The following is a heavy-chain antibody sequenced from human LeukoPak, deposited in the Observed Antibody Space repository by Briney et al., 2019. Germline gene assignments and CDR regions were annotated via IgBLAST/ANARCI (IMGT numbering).Heavy chain of an antibody. CDR1: GGSTSSGSYY. Sequence: PSETLSLTCTVSGGSTSSGSYYWSWIRQPAGKELEWIGRIYTSGSTNYNPSLKSRVTISVDTSKDQFSLKLSSVTAADTSVYYCARRRDSTWYNTFDSWAQGTLVTVSS. CDR2: IYTSGST. V-gene: IGHV4-61*02. J-gene: IGHJ4*02. CDR3: ARRRDSTWYNTFDS. D-gene: IGHD6-13*01.